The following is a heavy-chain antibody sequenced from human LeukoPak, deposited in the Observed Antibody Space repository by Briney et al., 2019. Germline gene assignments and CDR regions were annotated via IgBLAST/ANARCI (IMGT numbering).Heavy chain of an antibody. J-gene: IGHJ6*02. Sequence: SETLSLTCTVSGGSISSGDYYWSWIRQPPGKGLEWIGYIYYSGSTYYNPSLKSRVTISVDRSKNQFSLKLTSVTAADTAVYYCASRFGRNYYGMDVWGQGTTVIVSS. D-gene: IGHD3-10*01. CDR3: ASRFGRNYYGMDV. CDR1: GGSISSGDYY. CDR2: IYYSGST. V-gene: IGHV4-30-4*02.